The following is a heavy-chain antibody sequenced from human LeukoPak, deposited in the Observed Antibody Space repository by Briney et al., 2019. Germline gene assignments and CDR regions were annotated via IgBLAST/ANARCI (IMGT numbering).Heavy chain of an antibody. J-gene: IGHJ4*02. Sequence: GGSLRLSCAASGFTFSSYRMNWVRQAPGKGLEWVSYITSSSTTIYYADSVKGRFTISRDNAKYSLYLQMNSLRAEDTAVYYCARGASAFDYWGQGTLVTVSS. D-gene: IGHD6-6*01. CDR2: ITSSSTTI. CDR1: GFTFSSYR. CDR3: ARGASAFDY. V-gene: IGHV3-48*04.